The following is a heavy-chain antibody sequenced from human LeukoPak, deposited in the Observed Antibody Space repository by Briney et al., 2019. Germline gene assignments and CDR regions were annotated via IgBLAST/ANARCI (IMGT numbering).Heavy chain of an antibody. CDR1: GFTFSSYA. D-gene: IGHD5-24*01. Sequence: GGSLRLSCAASGFTFSSYAMSWVRQAPGKGLEWVSAISGSGGSTYYADSVRGRFTISRDNAKNSLYLQMNSLRAGDTAVYYCARTIEMATISYFDYWGQGTLVTVSS. J-gene: IGHJ4*02. CDR2: ISGSGGST. CDR3: ARTIEMATISYFDY. V-gene: IGHV3-23*01.